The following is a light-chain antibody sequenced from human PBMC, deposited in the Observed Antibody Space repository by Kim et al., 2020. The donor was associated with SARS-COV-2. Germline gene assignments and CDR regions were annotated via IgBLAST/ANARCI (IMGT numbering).Light chain of an antibody. CDR3: SSFTTRSTLV. Sequence: QSALTQPASVSGSPGQSISISCTGTSSNIDSYNYVSWHQQHPGKAPKLMIYDVNKRPSGISSRFSGSKSGSTASLTISGLQAEDEADYYCSSFTTRSTLVFGGGTQLTVL. J-gene: IGLJ3*02. CDR1: SSNIDSYNY. V-gene: IGLV2-14*03. CDR2: DVN.